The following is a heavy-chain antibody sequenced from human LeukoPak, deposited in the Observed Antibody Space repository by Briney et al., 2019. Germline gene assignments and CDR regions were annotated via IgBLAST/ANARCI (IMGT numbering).Heavy chain of an antibody. D-gene: IGHD1-1*01. CDR3: VRWGGTRQYYFDY. CDR2: TRFDGSIK. V-gene: IGHV3-33*01. J-gene: IGHJ4*02. CDR1: GLIFRDYG. Sequence: HPGRSLRLSCAVSGLIFRDYGFQWVRQAPGKGLEWVAVTRFDGSIKQYADSVKGRFTISRDYSKNTLYLQMNFLISEDTALYYCVRWGGTRQYYFDYWGQGTLVTVSS.